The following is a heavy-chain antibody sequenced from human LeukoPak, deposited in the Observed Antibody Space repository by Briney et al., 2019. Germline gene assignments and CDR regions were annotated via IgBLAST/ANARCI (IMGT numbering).Heavy chain of an antibody. CDR3: ARWAEMATITRYFVY. CDR1: GYSFTSYW. D-gene: IGHD5-24*01. J-gene: IGHJ4*02. Sequence: GESLKISCKGSGYSFTSYWIGWVRQMPGKGLEWMGIIYPGDSDTRYSPSFQGQVTISADKSISTAYLQWSSLKASDTAMYYCARWAEMATITRYFVYWGQGTLVSVSS. V-gene: IGHV5-51*01. CDR2: IYPGDSDT.